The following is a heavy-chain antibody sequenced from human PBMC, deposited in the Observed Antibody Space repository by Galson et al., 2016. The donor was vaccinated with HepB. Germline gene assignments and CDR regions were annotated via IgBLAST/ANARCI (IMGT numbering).Heavy chain of an antibody. D-gene: IGHD3/OR15-3a*01. V-gene: IGHV3-48*02. J-gene: IGHJ5*02. CDR1: GFTFTSYS. Sequence: SLRLSCAASGFTFTSYSMNWVRQTPGKGLEWVAYITCGRILYADSVRGRFTISRDNAKSSLYLQMISLRDDDTALYYCVTDKDWAFDHRGRGTLVTISS. CDR3: VTDKDWAFDH. CDR2: ITCGRI.